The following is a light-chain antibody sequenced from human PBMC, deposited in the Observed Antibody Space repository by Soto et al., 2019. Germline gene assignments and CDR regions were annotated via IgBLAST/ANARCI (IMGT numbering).Light chain of an antibody. CDR2: GAS. J-gene: IGKJ1*01. CDR1: QSISDT. CDR3: QQYNNWPWT. V-gene: IGKV3-15*01. Sequence: EIVRTQSPATLSVSPGGRATLSCRASQSISDTLAWYQQKPGQAPRLLIYGASTRAPGFPARFSGSGSGTDFTLTFSGLQSEDFAVYYCQQYNNWPWTFGQGTKV.